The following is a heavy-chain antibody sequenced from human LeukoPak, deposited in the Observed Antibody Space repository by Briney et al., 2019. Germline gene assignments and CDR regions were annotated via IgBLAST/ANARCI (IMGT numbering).Heavy chain of an antibody. V-gene: IGHV3-30*18. CDR2: ISYDGSNE. J-gene: IGHJ4*02. Sequence: GGSLRLSCAASGFTFGSYGMHWVRQAPGKGLEWVAIISYDGSNEDYADSVKGRFTISRDDSKNTLYLQMNSLRAEDSAVYYCAKSRVRGVYYFDYWGQGTLVTVSS. CDR1: GFTFGSYG. CDR3: AKSRVRGVYYFDY. D-gene: IGHD3-10*02.